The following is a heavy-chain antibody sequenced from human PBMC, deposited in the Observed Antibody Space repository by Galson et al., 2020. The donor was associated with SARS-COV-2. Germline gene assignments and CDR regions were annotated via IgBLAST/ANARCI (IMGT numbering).Heavy chain of an antibody. D-gene: IGHD1-26*01. CDR1: GFTFSNAW. V-gene: IGHV3-15*01. J-gene: IGHJ4*02. CDR2: IKSKTDGGTT. CDR3: TTMWELEYFDY. Sequence: TGGSLRLSCAASGFTFSNAWMSWVRQAPGKGLEWVGRIKSKTDGGTTDYAAPVKGRFTISRDDSKNTLYLQMNSLKTEDTAVYYCTTMWELEYFDYWGQGTLVTVSS.